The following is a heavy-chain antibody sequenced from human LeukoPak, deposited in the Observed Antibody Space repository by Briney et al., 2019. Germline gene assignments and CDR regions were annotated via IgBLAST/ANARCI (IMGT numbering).Heavy chain of an antibody. CDR1: GGSFSGYY. CDR2: INHGGST. J-gene: IGHJ4*02. D-gene: IGHD6-19*01. V-gene: IGHV4-34*01. CDR3: ARTSGWYIDY. Sequence: PSETLSLTCAVYGGSFSGYYWSWIRQPPGKGLEWIGEINHGGSTNYNPSLKSRVTISVDTSKNQFSLKLSSVTAADTAVYYCARTSGWYIDYWGQGTLVTVSS.